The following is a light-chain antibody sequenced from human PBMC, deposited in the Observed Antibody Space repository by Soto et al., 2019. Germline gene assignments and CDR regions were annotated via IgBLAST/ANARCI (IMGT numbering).Light chain of an antibody. V-gene: IGKV1-5*01. Sequence: DIQMTQSPSTLSASVGDRVTITCRASQSISSWLAWYQQKPGKAPNLLIYDASSLESGVPSRFSGSGSGTEFTLTISSLQPDDFAVYYCHQYNHWLTWTFGQGTKVEIK. J-gene: IGKJ1*01. CDR2: DAS. CDR1: QSISSW. CDR3: HQYNHWLTWT.